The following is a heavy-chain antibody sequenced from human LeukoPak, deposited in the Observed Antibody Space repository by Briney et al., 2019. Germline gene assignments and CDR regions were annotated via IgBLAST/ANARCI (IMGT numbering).Heavy chain of an antibody. J-gene: IGHJ2*01. Sequence: ASVKVSCKASGYTFTGYYMHWVRQAPGQRLEWMGWINPNSGGTNYAQKFQGRVTMTRDTSISTAYMELSRLRSDDTAVYYCARDPYGTWYFDLWGRGTLVTVSS. V-gene: IGHV1-2*02. CDR1: GYTFTGYY. CDR3: ARDPYGTWYFDL. CDR2: INPNSGGT. D-gene: IGHD3-10*01.